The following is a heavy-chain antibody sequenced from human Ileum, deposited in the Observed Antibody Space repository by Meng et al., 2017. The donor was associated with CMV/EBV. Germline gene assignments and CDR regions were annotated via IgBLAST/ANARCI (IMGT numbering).Heavy chain of an antibody. V-gene: IGHV1-18*01. CDR3: ARAGGNSLFDY. D-gene: IGHD4-23*01. Sequence: QVQLVQSGAEVQKPWVSVKVSCKASGYTFTNYGISWVRQAPGQGLEWMGWVSTYNGNTHYEQKLQGRVTMTTDRSTRTAYMELRSLRSDDTAVYYCARAGGNSLFDYWGRGTLVTVSS. CDR2: VSTYNGNT. J-gene: IGHJ4*02. CDR1: GYTFTNYG.